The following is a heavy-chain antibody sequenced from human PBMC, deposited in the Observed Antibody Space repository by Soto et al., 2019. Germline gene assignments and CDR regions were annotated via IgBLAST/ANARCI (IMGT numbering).Heavy chain of an antibody. D-gene: IGHD2-2*01. CDR3: ARDRIVVVPAAMEEGYYYYYGMDV. J-gene: IGHJ6*02. V-gene: IGHV1-18*01. Sequence: APLKVSCKASGYTFTSYGISWPRQAPGQGLEWMGWISAYNGNTNYAQKLQGRVTMTTDTSTSTAYMELRRLRSDDTAVYYCARDRIVVVPAAMEEGYYYYYGMDVWGQGTTVTVSS. CDR2: ISAYNGNT. CDR1: GYTFTSYG.